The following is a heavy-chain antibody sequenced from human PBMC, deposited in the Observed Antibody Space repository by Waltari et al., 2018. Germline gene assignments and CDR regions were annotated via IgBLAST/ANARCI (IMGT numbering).Heavy chain of an antibody. CDR2: IIPMFGTA. Sequence: QVQLVQSGAEVKKPGSSVKVSCTASGGTFSRYHIRWVRQAPGQGLEWMGGIIPMFGTANDAQKFQGRVTITADESTSTAYMELSSLRSEDTAVYYCAQWIQLLDWFDPWGQGTLVTVSS. CDR3: AQWIQLLDWFDP. V-gene: IGHV1-69*01. J-gene: IGHJ5*02. CDR1: GGTFSRYH. D-gene: IGHD5-18*01.